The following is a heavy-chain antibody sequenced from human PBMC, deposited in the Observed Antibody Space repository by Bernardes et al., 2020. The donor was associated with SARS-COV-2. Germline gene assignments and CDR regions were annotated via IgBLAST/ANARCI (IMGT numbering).Heavy chain of an antibody. Sequence: SETLSLTCPVSGGSISSYYWSWIRQPPGKGLEWIGYIYYSGSTNYNPSLKSRVTISVDTSKNQFSLKLSSVTAADTAVYYCARQDIGAIFGVVITPAGMDVWGQGTTVTVSS. V-gene: IGHV4-59*08. J-gene: IGHJ6*02. CDR1: GGSISSYY. CDR3: ARQDIGAIFGVVITPAGMDV. CDR2: IYYSGST. D-gene: IGHD3-3*01.